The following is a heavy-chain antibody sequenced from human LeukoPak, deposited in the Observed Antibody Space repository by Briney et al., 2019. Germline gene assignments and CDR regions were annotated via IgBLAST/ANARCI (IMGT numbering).Heavy chain of an antibody. CDR3: VRDPDALDF. CDR1: GFTFSSYS. CDR2: IRSSGSPI. V-gene: IGHV3-48*02. Sequence: SGGSLRLSCAASGFTFSSYSMNWVRKAPGKGLEWVSYIRSSGSPIYYADSVRGRFTISRDNAKNSLYLQMNSLRDEDTAVYYCVRDPDALDFCGQGTPVTVSS. J-gene: IGHJ4*02.